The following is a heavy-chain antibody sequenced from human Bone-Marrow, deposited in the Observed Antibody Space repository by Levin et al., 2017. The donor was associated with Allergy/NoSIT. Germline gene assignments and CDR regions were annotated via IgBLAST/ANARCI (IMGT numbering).Heavy chain of an antibody. Sequence: GESLKISCAASGFTFSSYTMNWVRQAPGKGLEWVSSIDSSSSSIFYADSVKGRFTISRDNAKYSLYLQMNSLRAEDTAVYYCARGDPYYFDYWGQGTLVTVSS. CDR3: ARGDPYYFDY. J-gene: IGHJ4*02. CDR2: IDSSSSSI. CDR1: GFTFSSYT. V-gene: IGHV3-21*01.